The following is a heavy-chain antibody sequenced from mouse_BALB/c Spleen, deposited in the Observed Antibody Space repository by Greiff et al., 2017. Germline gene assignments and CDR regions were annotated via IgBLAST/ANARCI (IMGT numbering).Heavy chain of an antibody. V-gene: IGHV2-5-1*01. J-gene: IGHJ4*01. D-gene: IGHD2-14*01. CDR1: GFSLTSYG. Sequence: VKLMESGPSLVQPSQSLSITCTVSGFSLTSYGVHWVRQSPGKGLEWLGVIWRGGSTDYNAAFMSRLSITKDNSKSQVFFKMNSLQADDTAIYYCATSYRYDAMDYRGQGTSVTVSS. CDR3: ATSYRYDAMDY. CDR2: IWRGGST.